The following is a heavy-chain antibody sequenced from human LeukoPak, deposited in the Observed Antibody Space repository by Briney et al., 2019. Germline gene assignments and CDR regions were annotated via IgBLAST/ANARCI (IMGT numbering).Heavy chain of an antibody. CDR3: ARHEGRWYDNLTGYWNDAFYI. V-gene: IGHV5-51*01. CDR1: GYSFTLYW. D-gene: IGHD3-9*01. CDR2: IYPDDSNA. J-gene: IGHJ3*02. Sequence: GESLKISCKGSGYSFTLYWIGWVRQMPGKGLEWMGIIYPDDSNARYSPSFQGQVTISADKSISTAYLQWSSLKASDTPIYFCARHEGRWYDNLTGYWNDAFYIRGQGTMVTVSS.